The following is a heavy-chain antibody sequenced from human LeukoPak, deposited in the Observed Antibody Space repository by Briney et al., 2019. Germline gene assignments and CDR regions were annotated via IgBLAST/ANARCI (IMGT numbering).Heavy chain of an antibody. CDR3: ARGWGIDGYNSWGPSNAFDI. CDR2: IYYSGST. J-gene: IGHJ3*02. D-gene: IGHD5-12*01. CDR1: GGSISSSSYY. V-gene: IGHV4-39*07. Sequence: SETLSLTCTVSGGSISSSSYYWGWIRQPPGKGLEWIGSIYYSGSTYYNPSLKSRVTISVDTSKNQFSLKLSSVTAADTAVYYCARGWGIDGYNSWGPSNAFDIWGQGTMVTVSS.